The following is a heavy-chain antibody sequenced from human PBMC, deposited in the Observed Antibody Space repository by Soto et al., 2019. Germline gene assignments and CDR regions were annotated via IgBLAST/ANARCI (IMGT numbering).Heavy chain of an antibody. J-gene: IGHJ6*02. V-gene: IGHV5-51*01. CDR3: AGGGVRGVITRTGDYYGMDV. D-gene: IGHD3-10*01. Sequence: GESLKISCKGSGYSFTSYWIGWVSQMLGKGLEWMGIIYPGDSDTRYSPSFQGQVSISADKSISTAYLQWSYLKASDTAMYYCAGGGVRGVITRTGDYYGMDVWGQGTTVTVSS. CDR2: IYPGDSDT. CDR1: GYSFTSYW.